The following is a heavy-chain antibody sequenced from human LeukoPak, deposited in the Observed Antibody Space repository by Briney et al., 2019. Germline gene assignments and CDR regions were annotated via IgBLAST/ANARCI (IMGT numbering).Heavy chain of an antibody. V-gene: IGHV3-7*01. Sequence: GGSLRLSCAAPGFTFSSYWMSWVRQAPGKGLEWVANIKQDGSEKYYVDSVKGRFTISRDNAKNSLYLQMNSLRAEDTAVYYCARDLSWGYFDYWGQGTLVTVSS. D-gene: IGHD7-27*01. CDR1: GFTFSSYW. J-gene: IGHJ4*02. CDR2: IKQDGSEK. CDR3: ARDLSWGYFDY.